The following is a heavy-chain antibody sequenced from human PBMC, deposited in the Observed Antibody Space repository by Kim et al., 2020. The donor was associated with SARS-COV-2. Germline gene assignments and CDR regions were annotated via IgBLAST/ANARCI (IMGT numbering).Heavy chain of an antibody. D-gene: IGHD3-10*01. Sequence: SETLSLTCTVSGGSISSYYWSWIRQAPGKGLEWIGYIYYSGSTNYNPSLKSRVTISVDTSKNQFSLKLSSVTAADTAVYYCARGSYGSANLYYYYGMDVWGQGTPVTVSS. V-gene: IGHV4-59*13. CDR1: GGSISSYY. CDR3: ARGSYGSANLYYYYGMDV. CDR2: IYYSGST. J-gene: IGHJ6*02.